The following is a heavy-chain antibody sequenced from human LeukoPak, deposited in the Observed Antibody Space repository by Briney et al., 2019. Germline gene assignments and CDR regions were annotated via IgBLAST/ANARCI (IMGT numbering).Heavy chain of an antibody. Sequence: PSETLSLTCTVSGVSISSGSYYWSWIRQPAGKGLEWIGRIYTSGSTNYNPSLKSRVTISVDTSKNQFSLKLSSVTAADTAVYYCARALGLPPNYYYYMDVWGKGTTVTVSS. J-gene: IGHJ6*03. CDR1: GVSISSGSYY. V-gene: IGHV4-61*02. D-gene: IGHD5-12*01. CDR2: IYTSGST. CDR3: ARALGLPPNYYYYMDV.